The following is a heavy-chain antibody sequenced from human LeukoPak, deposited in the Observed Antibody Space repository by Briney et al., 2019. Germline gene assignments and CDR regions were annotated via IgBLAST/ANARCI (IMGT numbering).Heavy chain of an antibody. CDR2: INHSGST. CDR1: GGSFSGYY. CDR3: ARGPNYDYVWGSYRTDAFDI. Sequence: SETLSLTCAVYGGSFSGYYWSWIRQPPGKGLEWIGEINHSGSTNYNPSLKSRVTISVDTSKNQFSLKLSSVTAADTAVYYCARGPNYDYVWGSYRTDAFDIWGQGTMVTVSS. D-gene: IGHD3-16*02. J-gene: IGHJ3*02. V-gene: IGHV4-34*01.